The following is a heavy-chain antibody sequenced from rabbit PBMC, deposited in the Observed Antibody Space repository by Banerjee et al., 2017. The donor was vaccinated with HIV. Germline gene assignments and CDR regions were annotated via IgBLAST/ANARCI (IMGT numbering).Heavy chain of an antibody. V-gene: IGHV1S40*01. Sequence: QSLEESGGDLVKPGGTLTLTCKASGIDFSSYYYMCWVRQAPGKGLELIACIYTSSSGSTYYASWAKGRFTISKTSSTTVTLQMTSLTAADTATYFCARETYYTDGYAGYGYPNLWGPGTLVTVS. CDR1: GIDFSSYYY. CDR2: IYTSSSGST. D-gene: IGHD6-1*01. J-gene: IGHJ4*01. CDR3: ARETYYTDGYAGYGYPNL.